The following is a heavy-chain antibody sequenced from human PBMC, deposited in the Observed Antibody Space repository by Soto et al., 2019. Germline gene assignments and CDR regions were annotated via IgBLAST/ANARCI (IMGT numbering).Heavy chain of an antibody. CDR3: ARASKGFDYVNYYYGMDG. V-gene: IGHV1-69*01. CDR2: IIPIFGTA. J-gene: IGHJ6*02. Sequence: QVQLVQSGAEVKKPGSSVKVSCKASGGTFSSYAISWVRQAPGQGLEWMGGIIPIFGTANYAQKFQGRVTITADESTSTAYMELSSLSSEDTAVYYCARASKGFDYVNYYYGMDGWGQGTTVTVSS. D-gene: IGHD4-17*01. CDR1: GGTFSSYA.